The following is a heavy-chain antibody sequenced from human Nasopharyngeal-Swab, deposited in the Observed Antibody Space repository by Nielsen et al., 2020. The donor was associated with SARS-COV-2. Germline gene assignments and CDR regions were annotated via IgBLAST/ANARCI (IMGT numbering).Heavy chain of an antibody. J-gene: IGHJ6*03. CDR3: ARVLGEQWLVNYYYYMDV. V-gene: IGHV4-30-4*01. CDR2: IYYSGST. Sequence: IRQPPGKGLEWIGCIYYSGSTYYNPSLKSRVTISVDTSKNQFSLKLSSVTAADTAVYYCARVLGEQWLVNYYYYMDVWGKGTTVTVSS. D-gene: IGHD6-19*01.